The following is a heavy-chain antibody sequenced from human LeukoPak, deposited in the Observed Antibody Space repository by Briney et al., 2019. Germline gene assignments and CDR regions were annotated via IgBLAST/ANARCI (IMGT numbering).Heavy chain of an antibody. J-gene: IGHJ4*02. V-gene: IGHV4-34*01. CDR1: GGSFSGYY. CDR3: ARPYGDLRYFDY. CDR2: INHSGST. Sequence: SETLSLTCTFYGGSFSGYYWTWIRQPPGKGLEWIGEINHSGSTNYNPSLKSRVTISVDTSKNQFSLKLSSVTAADTAVYYCARPYGDLRYFDYWGQGTLVTVSS. D-gene: IGHD4-17*01.